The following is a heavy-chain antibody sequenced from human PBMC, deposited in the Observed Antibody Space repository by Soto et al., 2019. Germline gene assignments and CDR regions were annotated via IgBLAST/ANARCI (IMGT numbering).Heavy chain of an antibody. CDR2: IDPGDPYT. D-gene: IGHD3-10*02. J-gene: IGHJ5*02. CDR3: ARMVSGKYYILS. V-gene: IGHV5-10-1*01. CDR1: GFTFTSYW. Sequence: GAALKISWEGCGFTFTSYWSCGGRLIPGKDLGWMGRIDPGDPYTNYRPSFQGHVTISADKSISTAYLQWSSLKASDTAMYYFARMVSGKYYILSLAQGTLVTVP.